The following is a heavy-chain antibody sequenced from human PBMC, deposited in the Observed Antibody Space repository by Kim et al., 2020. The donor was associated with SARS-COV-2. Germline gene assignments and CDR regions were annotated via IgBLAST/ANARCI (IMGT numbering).Heavy chain of an antibody. J-gene: IGHJ4*02. D-gene: IGHD2-21*02. CDR2: IWYDEDKK. V-gene: IGHV3-33*01. Sequence: GGSLRLSCAASGFTFNAYSMHWVPQPPGKGLEWVAVIWYDEDKKYYAESVKGRFIVSRDNSNNTLYLQVNSLKAEDTAVYYCARDFTADYFDYWGQGTLVTVSS. CDR3: ARDFTADYFDY. CDR1: GFTFNAYS.